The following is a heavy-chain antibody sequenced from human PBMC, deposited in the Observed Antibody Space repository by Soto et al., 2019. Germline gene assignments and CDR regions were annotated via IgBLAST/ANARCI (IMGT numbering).Heavy chain of an antibody. D-gene: IGHD4-17*01. V-gene: IGHV3-21*06. J-gene: IGHJ5*02. CDR2: ITSSSSSI. Sequence: LRLSCAASGFTFSAYNMSWVRHPPGKGLEWVSSITSSSSSIYYADSLKGRFTISRDNAKNSLYLQMNSLRAEDTAVYYCASHYGDNGWFDPWGQGTLVTVSS. CDR1: GFTFSAYN. CDR3: ASHYGDNGWFDP.